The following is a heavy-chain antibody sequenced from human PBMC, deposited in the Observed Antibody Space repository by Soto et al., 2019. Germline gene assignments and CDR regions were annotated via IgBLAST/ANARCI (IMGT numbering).Heavy chain of an antibody. CDR3: ARGLRRQLLNWFDP. D-gene: IGHD2-2*01. CDR2: IYYIGST. J-gene: IGHJ5*02. Sequence: PSETLSLTCTVSGGSISSYYWSWIRQPPGKGLEWIGYIYYIGSTNYNPSLKSRVTISVDTSKNQFSLKPSSVTAADTAVYYCARGLRRQLLNWFDPWGQGTLVTVSS. V-gene: IGHV4-59*01. CDR1: GGSISSYY.